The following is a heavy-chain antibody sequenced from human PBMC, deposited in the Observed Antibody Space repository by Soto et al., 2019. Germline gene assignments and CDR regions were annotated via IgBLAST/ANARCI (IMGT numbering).Heavy chain of an antibody. V-gene: IGHV4-30-4*01. CDR1: GGSISSGDYY. CDR2: IYYSGST. CDR3: ARGHEDQYRITGTTPFVY. J-gene: IGHJ4*02. D-gene: IGHD1-7*01. Sequence: SETLSLTCTVSGGSISSGDYYWSWIRQPPGKGLEWIGYIYYSGSTYYNPSLKSRVTISVDTSKNQFSLKLSSVTAADTAVYYCARGHEDQYRITGTTPFVYWGQGTLVTVSS.